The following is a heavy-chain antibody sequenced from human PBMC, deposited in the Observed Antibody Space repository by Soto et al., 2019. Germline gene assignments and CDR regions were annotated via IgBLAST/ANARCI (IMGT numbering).Heavy chain of an antibody. V-gene: IGHV1-69*13. CDR3: ARSHVSITSLDIYYYYYIGMDV. Sequence: SVKVSCKASGGTFSIYDISWVRQAPGQGLEWMGGIIPISDTTNYAQKFQGRDTITAVESTSTAYMELSSLRSEDTAVYYCARSHVSITSLDIYYYYYIGMDVWGQGTTVTVSS. CDR1: GGTFSIYD. D-gene: IGHD2-2*01. CDR2: IIPISDTT. J-gene: IGHJ6*02.